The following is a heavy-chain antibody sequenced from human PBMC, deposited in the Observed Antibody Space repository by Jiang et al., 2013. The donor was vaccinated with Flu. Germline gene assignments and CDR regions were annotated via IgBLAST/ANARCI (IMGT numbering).Heavy chain of an antibody. Sequence: SLRISCKGSGYSFTSYWISWVRQMPGKGLEWMGRIDPSDSYTNYSPSFQGHVTISADKSISTAYLQWSSLKASDTAMYYCARREVGSGYFEPFDYWGQGTLVTVSS. D-gene: IGHD3-22*01. V-gene: IGHV5-10-1*01. CDR3: ARREVGSGYFEPFDY. J-gene: IGHJ4*02. CDR2: IDPSDSYT. CDR1: GYSFTSYW.